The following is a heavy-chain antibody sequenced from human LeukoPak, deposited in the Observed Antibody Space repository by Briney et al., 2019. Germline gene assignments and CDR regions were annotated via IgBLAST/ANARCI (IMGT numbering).Heavy chain of an antibody. CDR1: GYTFTNYG. V-gene: IGHV1-18*01. CDR3: ARGSIVGATFDYFDY. D-gene: IGHD1-26*01. J-gene: IGHJ4*02. Sequence: ASVRVSCKASGYTFTNYGISWVRQAPGQGLEWMGWISAYNGNTNYAQKFQGRVTMTRDTSISTAYMDLSRLRSDDTAVYYCARGSIVGATFDYFDYWGQGTLVTVSS. CDR2: ISAYNGNT.